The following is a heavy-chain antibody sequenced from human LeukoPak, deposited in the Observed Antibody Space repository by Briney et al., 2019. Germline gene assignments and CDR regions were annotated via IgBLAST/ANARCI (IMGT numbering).Heavy chain of an antibody. CDR3: ARGCSGGSCYYMDV. CDR2: ISVYNGNT. CDR1: GYTFTSYG. J-gene: IGHJ6*03. V-gene: IGHV1-18*01. D-gene: IGHD2-15*01. Sequence: ASVKASCKASGYTFTSYGISWVRQAPGQGLEWMGWISVYNGNTNYAQKLQGRVTMTTDTSTSTAYMELRSLRSDDTAVYYCARGCSGGSCYYMDVWGKGTTVTVSS.